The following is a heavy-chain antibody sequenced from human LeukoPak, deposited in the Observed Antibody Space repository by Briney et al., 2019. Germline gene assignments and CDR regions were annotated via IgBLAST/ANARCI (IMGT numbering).Heavy chain of an antibody. V-gene: IGHV1-8*01. Sequence: ASVKVSCKTSGYTFTNYDINWVRQASGQGLEWMGWVNPDSGDTGYVQKFQGRLTMTTNTSSRMAYMEMTSLRSDDTAVYYCTRDWTYWGPGTLVTVSS. CDR3: TRDWTY. CDR2: VNPDSGDT. CDR1: GYTFTNYD. J-gene: IGHJ4*02. D-gene: IGHD1-1*01.